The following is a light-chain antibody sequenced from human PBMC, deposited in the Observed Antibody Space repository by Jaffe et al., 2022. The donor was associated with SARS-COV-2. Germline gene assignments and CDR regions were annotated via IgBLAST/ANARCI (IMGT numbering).Light chain of an antibody. V-gene: IGLV3-21*04. J-gene: IGLJ1*01. CDR2: YDS. Sequence: SYVLTQPPSLAVAPGKTATIICGGNDIGSQRVHWYQQKAGQAPVLVISYDSDRPSGIPDRISGSKSGNTATLTISRVEAGDEADYYCQVWDLDSEHYVFGTGTKVTVL. CDR1: DIGSQR. CDR3: QVWDLDSEHYV.